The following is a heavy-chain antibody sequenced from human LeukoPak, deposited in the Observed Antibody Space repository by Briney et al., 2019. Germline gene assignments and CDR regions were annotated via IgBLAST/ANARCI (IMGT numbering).Heavy chain of an antibody. V-gene: IGHV6-1*01. J-gene: IGHJ3*01. CDR2: TYYRSKWYKDDAGWYK. CDR3: TRGGLVRGSINSLIAFDV. Sequence: SQTLSLTCAISGDSVSRTDAGWSWIRQSPSRVLEWLGRTYYRSKWYKDDAGWYKDDAGSLKSRITINVDTVMNQFSLQLNSVTPEDTALYYCTRGGLVRGSINSLIAFDVWGQGIMVTVSS. CDR1: GDSVSRTDAG. D-gene: IGHD3-10*01.